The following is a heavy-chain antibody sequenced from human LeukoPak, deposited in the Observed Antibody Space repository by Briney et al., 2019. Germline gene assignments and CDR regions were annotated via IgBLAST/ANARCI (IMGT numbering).Heavy chain of an antibody. Sequence: KPSETLSLTCTVSGYSISSGYYWSWIRQPPGRGLEWIGYIYYSGSTNYNPSLKSRVTISVDTSKNQFSLKLSSVTAADTAVYYCARERVTRALRSAFDYWGQGTLVTVSS. D-gene: IGHD5-18*01. CDR3: ARERVTRALRSAFDY. CDR2: IYYSGST. J-gene: IGHJ4*02. CDR1: GYSISSGYY. V-gene: IGHV4-61*01.